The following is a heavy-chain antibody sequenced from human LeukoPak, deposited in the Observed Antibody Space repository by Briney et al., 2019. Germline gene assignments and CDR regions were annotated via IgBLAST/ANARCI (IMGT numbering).Heavy chain of an antibody. J-gene: IGHJ4*02. V-gene: IGHV3-23*01. CDR3: AKGSAYFCGGDCYIAD. CDR2: ISGSGGST. CDR1: GFTFSGYA. D-gene: IGHD2-21*02. Sequence: QAGGSLRLSCAASGFTFSGYAMSWVRQAPGKGLEWVSAISGSGGSTYYADSVKGRFTISRDNSKNTLYLQMNSLRAEDTAVYYCAKGSAYFCGGDCYIADWGQGTLVTVSS.